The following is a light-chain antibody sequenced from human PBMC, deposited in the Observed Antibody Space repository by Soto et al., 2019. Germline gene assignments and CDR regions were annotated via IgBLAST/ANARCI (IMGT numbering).Light chain of an antibody. CDR1: QGIRNY. CDR2: AAS. J-gene: IGKJ4*01. Sequence: DIQMTQSPSSLSASVGDRVNITCRASQGIRNYLAWYQQKPGKVPTLLIYAASTLQSGVPSRFGGSGSGTDFTLTISSLQPEDVATYYCHKYNSAPPLTFGGGTKVEIK. CDR3: HKYNSAPPLT. V-gene: IGKV1-27*01.